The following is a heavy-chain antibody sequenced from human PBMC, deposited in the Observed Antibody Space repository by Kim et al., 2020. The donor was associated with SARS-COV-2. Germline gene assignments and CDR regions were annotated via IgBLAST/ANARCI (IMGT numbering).Heavy chain of an antibody. CDR3: ARRALLCSGGSCYSYYYYSGMDV. V-gene: IGHV4-39*01. Sequence: SETLSLTCTVSGGSLRRLRSYWCCIRQPPGKGLEWIGSIYYSGSTYYNPSLKSRVTISVDTSKNQFSLKLSSVTAADTAMYYCARRALLCSGGSCYSYYYYSGMDVWGQGTTVTVSS. D-gene: IGHD2-15*01. CDR1: GGSLRRLRSY. CDR2: IYYSGST. J-gene: IGHJ6*02.